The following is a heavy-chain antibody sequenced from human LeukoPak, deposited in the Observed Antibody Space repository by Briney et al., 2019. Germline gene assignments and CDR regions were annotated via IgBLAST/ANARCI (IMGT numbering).Heavy chain of an antibody. CDR3: ARQSPITWFDP. CDR2: MFYSGST. CDR1: GGSISSGSYY. J-gene: IGHJ5*02. D-gene: IGHD3-10*01. V-gene: IGHV4-39*01. Sequence: SETLSLTCTVSGGSISSGSYYWGWIRQPPGKGLEWIGSMFYSGSTYYNPSLKSRVTISVDTSKNQFSLKLRSVTAADRAVYYCARQSPITWFDPWGRGTLVTVSS.